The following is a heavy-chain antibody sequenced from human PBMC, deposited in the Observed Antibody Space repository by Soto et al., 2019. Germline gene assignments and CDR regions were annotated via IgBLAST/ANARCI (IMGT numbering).Heavy chain of an antibody. CDR1: GFIFKMYW. V-gene: IGHV3-74*01. CDR2: IYNDGTYS. CDR3: TRGPRPISTGTGAY. Sequence: GGSLRLSCAASGFIFKMYWMHWVRQSPGKGLVWISRIYNDGTYSDYADSVRGRFTISRDNVNDTLYLQMNNLRAEDSGLYYCTRGPRPISTGTGAYWGQGTQVTVSS. D-gene: IGHD3-10*01. J-gene: IGHJ4*02.